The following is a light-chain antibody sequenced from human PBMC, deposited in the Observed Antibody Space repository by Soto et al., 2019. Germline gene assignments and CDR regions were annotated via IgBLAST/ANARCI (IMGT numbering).Light chain of an antibody. V-gene: IGKV3-20*01. CDR1: QSVSGSF. CDR2: AAS. J-gene: IGKJ1*01. CDR3: QQYGRSSWT. Sequence: ELVLTQSPGTLSLSPGEGVTLSCRASQSVSGSFLAWYQQKPGQAPRLLISAASSRATGLPDRFSGSGSGTDFTLSISRLEPEDFAVYYCQQYGRSSWTFGQGTKVEIK.